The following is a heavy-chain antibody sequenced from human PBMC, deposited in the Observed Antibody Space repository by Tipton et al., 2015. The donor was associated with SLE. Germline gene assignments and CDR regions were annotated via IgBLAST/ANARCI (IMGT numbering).Heavy chain of an antibody. CDR3: ARPGGGSSTQGAFDI. V-gene: IGHV4-59*01. CDR1: GGSISSYY. CDR2: IYYSGST. J-gene: IGHJ3*02. Sequence: LRLSCTVSGGSISSYYWSWIRQPPGKGLEWIGYIYYSGSTNYNPSLKSRVTISVDTSKNQFSLKLSSVTAADTAVYYCARPGGGSSTQGAFDIWGQGTMVTVSS. D-gene: IGHD2-15*01.